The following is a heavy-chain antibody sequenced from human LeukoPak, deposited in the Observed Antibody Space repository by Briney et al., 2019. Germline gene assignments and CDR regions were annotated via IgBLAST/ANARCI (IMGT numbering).Heavy chain of an antibody. CDR1: GFIFSDYP. Sequence: GGSLRLSCAASGFIFSDYPMSWIRQAPGKGLEWLAYTRVSDNNLYYADSVKGRFTISRDNAQTSLYLQMNSLRAEDTAVYYCARRIKGTTGYAIDFWGQGTMVTVSS. J-gene: IGHJ3*01. CDR2: TRVSDNNL. V-gene: IGHV3-11*01. D-gene: IGHD1-14*01. CDR3: ARRIKGTTGYAIDF.